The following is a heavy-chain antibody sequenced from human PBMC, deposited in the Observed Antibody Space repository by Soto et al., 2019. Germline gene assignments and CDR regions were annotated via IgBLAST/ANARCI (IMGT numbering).Heavy chain of an antibody. CDR1: GGSVSSNSAA. D-gene: IGHD6-13*01. Sequence: PSQTLSLTGASSGGSVSSNSAACNWIRPSPSRGLEWLGRTYYRSKWYNDYAVSVKSRITINPDTSKNQFSLQLNSVTPEDTAVYYCARVRAEQNYYYMDVWGKGTTVTVSS. CDR2: TYYRSKWYN. V-gene: IGHV6-1*01. CDR3: ARVRAEQNYYYMDV. J-gene: IGHJ6*03.